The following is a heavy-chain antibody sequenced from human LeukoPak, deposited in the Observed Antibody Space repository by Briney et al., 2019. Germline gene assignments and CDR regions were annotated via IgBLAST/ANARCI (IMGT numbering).Heavy chain of an antibody. CDR2: IYYSGST. CDR1: GGSISSGDYY. CDR3: ARAGGDYYGSGSYYTNYYYGMDV. V-gene: IGHV4-30-4*01. D-gene: IGHD3-10*01. Sequence: SETLSLTCTVSGGSISSGDYYWSWIRQSPGKCLEWIGYIYYSGSTYYNPSLKSRVTISVDTSKNQFSLKLSSVTAADTAVYYCARAGGDYYGSGSYYTNYYYGMDVWGQGTTVTVSS. J-gene: IGHJ6*02.